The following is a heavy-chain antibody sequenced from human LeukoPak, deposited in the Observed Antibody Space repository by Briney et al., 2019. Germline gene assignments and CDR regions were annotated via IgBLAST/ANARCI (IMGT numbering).Heavy chain of an antibody. CDR2: IYYSGTT. CDR1: GDSISSYY. J-gene: IGHJ5*02. D-gene: IGHD7-27*01. Sequence: SETLSLTCTISGDSISSYYWSWIRQPPGKGLEWIAYIYYSGTTNYNPSLKSRVTISVDTSKNQFSLKLSSVTAADTAVYYCARHYSITGGRLSGYWLDPWGQGTLVTVSS. CDR3: ARHYSITGGRLSGYWLDP. V-gene: IGHV4-59*08.